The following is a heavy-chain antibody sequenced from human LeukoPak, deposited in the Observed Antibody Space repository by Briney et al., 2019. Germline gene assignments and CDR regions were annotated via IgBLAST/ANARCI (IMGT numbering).Heavy chain of an antibody. CDR1: GFTFSSYA. CDR2: ISYDGSNK. D-gene: IGHD5-18*01. V-gene: IGHV3-30*04. J-gene: IGHJ6*03. CDR3: ARAREYSYGYIYYYYYMDV. Sequence: GGSLRLSCAASGFTFSSYAMHWVRQAPGKGLEWVAVISYDGSNKYYADSVKGRFTISRDNSKNTLYLQMNSLRAEDTAVYYCARAREYSYGYIYYYYYMDVWGKGTTVTVSS.